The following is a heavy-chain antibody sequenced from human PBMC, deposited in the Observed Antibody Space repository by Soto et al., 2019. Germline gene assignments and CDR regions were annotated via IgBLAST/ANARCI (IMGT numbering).Heavy chain of an antibody. CDR1: GYTFTGYY. J-gene: IGHJ4*02. CDR3: ARVGIGIGRTYFDY. V-gene: IGHV1-18*04. Sequence: ASVKVSCKASGYTFTGYYMHWVRQAPGQGLEWMGWISAYNGNTNYAQKLQGRVTMTTDTSTSTAYMELRSLRSDDTAVYYCARVGIGIGRTYFDYWGQGTLVTVSS. D-gene: IGHD1-1*01. CDR2: ISAYNGNT.